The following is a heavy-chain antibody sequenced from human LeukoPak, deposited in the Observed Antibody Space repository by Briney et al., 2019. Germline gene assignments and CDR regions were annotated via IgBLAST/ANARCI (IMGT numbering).Heavy chain of an antibody. CDR2: ISSGSTNI. CDR3: ARVGGYCSSVSNCYGDY. J-gene: IGHJ4*02. V-gene: IGHV3-21*01. Sequence: PGGSLRLSCAASGFTFSIYSMNWVRQAPGKGLEWVSCISSGSTNIYYADSVRGRFTISRDNAKNSLYLQMNSLRAEETAVYYCARVGGYCSSVSNCYGDYWGQGALVTVSS. D-gene: IGHD2-2*03. CDR1: GFTFSIYS.